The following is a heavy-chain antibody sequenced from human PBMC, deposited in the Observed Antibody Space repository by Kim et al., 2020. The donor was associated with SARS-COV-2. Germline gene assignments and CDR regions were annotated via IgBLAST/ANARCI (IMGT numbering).Heavy chain of an antibody. CDR3: AGFGDGSGSYGDAFDI. CDR2: IYTSGST. CDR1: GGSISSYY. J-gene: IGHJ3*02. Sequence: SETLSLTCTVSGGSISSYYWSWIRQPAGKGLEWIGRIYTSGSTNYNPSLKSRVTMSVDTSKNQFSLKLSSVTAADTAVYYCAGFGDGSGSYGDAFDIWGQGTMVTVSS. V-gene: IGHV4-4*07. D-gene: IGHD3-10*01.